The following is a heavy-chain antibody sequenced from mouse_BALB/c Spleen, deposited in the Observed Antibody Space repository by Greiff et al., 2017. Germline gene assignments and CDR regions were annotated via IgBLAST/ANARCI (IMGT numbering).Heavy chain of an antibody. CDR3: TEFAY. V-gene: IGHV6-6*02. CDR1: GFTFSNYW. Sequence: EVQRVESGGGLVQPGGSMKLSCVASGFTFSNYWMNWVRQSPEKGLEWVAEIRLKSNNYATHYAESVKGRFTISRDDSKSSVYLQMNNLRAEDTGIYYCTEFAYWGQGTLVTVSA. J-gene: IGHJ3*01. CDR2: IRLKSNNYAT.